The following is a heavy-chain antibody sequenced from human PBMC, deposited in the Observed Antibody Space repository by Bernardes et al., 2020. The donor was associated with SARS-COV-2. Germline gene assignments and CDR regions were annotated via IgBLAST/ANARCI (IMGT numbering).Heavy chain of an antibody. V-gene: IGHV1-2*02. CDR1: GYIFTAYH. Sequence: ASVKVSCKASGYIFTAYHIHWVRQAPGQGHEWMGWINPNSGATKYAQKFQGRVTLTRDTSISTAYMELNSLRSDDRAIYFCAREGVIDKWMVLDYWGQGALVTVSS. CDR2: INPNSGAT. J-gene: IGHJ4*02. D-gene: IGHD6-19*01. CDR3: AREGVIDKWMVLDY.